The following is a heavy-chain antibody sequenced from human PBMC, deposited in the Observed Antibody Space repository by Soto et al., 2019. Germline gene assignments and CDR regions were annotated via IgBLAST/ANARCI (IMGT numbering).Heavy chain of an antibody. CDR3: VGDGNNWHEFDY. CDR2: IKRDGSET. CDR1: TFLFSTYW. Sequence: GGSLRLSCAAPTFLFSTYWMTWVRQAPGKGLEWVANIKRDGSETHYADSVKGRFTISRDNAKNSLYLQMNSLRVEDTAVYYCVGDGNNWHEFDYWGQGTLVTVSS. D-gene: IGHD1-26*01. J-gene: IGHJ4*02. V-gene: IGHV3-7*01.